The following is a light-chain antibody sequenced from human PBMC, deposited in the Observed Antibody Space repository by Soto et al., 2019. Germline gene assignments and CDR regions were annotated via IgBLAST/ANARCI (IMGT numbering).Light chain of an antibody. CDR1: QSVLRW. CDR3: QHYSTYSAT. V-gene: IGKV1-5*03. Sequence: DIQMTQSPSTLSASVGDRVTITCRASQSVLRWLAWYQQKPGKAPNLLIFETSRLRSGVPSRFSGSGSETDFTLTISSLQPNDFATYYCQHYSTYSATFGQGTKVEI. J-gene: IGKJ1*01. CDR2: ETS.